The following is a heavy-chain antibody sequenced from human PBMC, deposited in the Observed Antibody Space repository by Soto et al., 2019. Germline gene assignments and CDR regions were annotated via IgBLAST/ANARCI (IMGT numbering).Heavy chain of an antibody. J-gene: IGHJ4*02. D-gene: IGHD3-22*01. CDR3: ARGNYYDSSGYLAVFDY. V-gene: IGHV3-33*01. CDR1: GFTFSSYG. CDR2: IWYDGSNK. Sequence: QVQLVESGGGVVQPGRSLRLSCAASGFTFSSYGMHWVRQAPGKGLEWVTVIWYDGSNKYYADSVKGRFTISRDNSKNTLYLQMNGLRAEDTAVYYCARGNYYDSSGYLAVFDYWGQGTLVTVSS.